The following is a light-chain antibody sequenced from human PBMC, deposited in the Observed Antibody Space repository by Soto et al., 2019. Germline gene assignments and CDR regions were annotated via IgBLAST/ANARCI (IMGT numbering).Light chain of an antibody. CDR2: AAS. CDR1: QGVSSW. V-gene: IGKV1-12*01. Sequence: DIQMTQSPSSVSASVGDRVTITCRARQGVSSWLAWYQQKPGKAPKLLVYAASSLQSGVPLRFSGSESGKDFTLTISSLQPEDFTTYYCQHGNDFPYTFGQGTKLEIK. J-gene: IGKJ2*01. CDR3: QHGNDFPYT.